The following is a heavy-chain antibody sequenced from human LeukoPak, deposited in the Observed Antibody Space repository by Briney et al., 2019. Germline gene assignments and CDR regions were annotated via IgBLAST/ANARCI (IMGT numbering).Heavy chain of an antibody. D-gene: IGHD2-21*02. CDR1: GFTFSSYA. V-gene: IGHV3-23*01. CDR3: ATLPVVTAQSPVDY. J-gene: IGHJ4*02. CDR2: ISGSGGST. Sequence: GGSLGLSCAASGFTFSSYAMSWVRQAPGKGLEWVSAISGSGGSTYYADSVKGRFTISRDNSKNTLYLQMNSLRAEDTAVYYCATLPVVTAQSPVDYWGQGTLVTVSS.